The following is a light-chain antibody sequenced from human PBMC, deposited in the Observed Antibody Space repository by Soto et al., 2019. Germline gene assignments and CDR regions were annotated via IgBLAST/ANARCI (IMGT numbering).Light chain of an antibody. V-gene: IGLV2-11*01. J-gene: IGLJ6*01. CDR1: SSDVGGYNY. CDR2: DVS. Sequence: QSALTQPHSVSGSPGQSVTISCTGTSSDVGGYNYVSWYQHHPGKAPKLIIYDVSERPSGVPDRFPGSKSGNTGNTASLTISGLQAEDEADYYCCSYAGSYTHVFGSGTKLTVL. CDR3: CSYAGSYTHV.